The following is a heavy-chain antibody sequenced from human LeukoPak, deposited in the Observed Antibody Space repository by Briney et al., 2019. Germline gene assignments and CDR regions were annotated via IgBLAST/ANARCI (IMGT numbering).Heavy chain of an antibody. D-gene: IGHD3-9*01. J-gene: IGHJ4*02. V-gene: IGHV1-8*01. Sequence: ASVKVSCKASGYTFTSYDINWARQATGQGLEWMGWMNPNSGNTGYAQKFQGRVTMTRNTSISTAYMELSSLRSEDTAVYYCARDNDILTGYYSDWGQGTLVTVSS. CDR1: GYTFTSYD. CDR3: ARDNDILTGYYSD. CDR2: MNPNSGNT.